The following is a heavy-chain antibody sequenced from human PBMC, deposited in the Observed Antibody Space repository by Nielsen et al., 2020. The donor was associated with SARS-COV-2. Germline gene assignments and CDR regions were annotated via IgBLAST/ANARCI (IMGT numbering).Heavy chain of an antibody. Sequence: GESLKISCAASGFTFSSYGMHWVRQAPGKGLEWVAVIWYDGSNKYYADSVKGRFTISRDNSKNTLYLQMNSLRAEDTAVYYCASTVTTLLYYGMDVWGQGTTVTVSS. CDR1: GFTFSSYG. CDR3: ASTVTTLLYYGMDV. V-gene: IGHV3-33*01. D-gene: IGHD4-17*01. CDR2: IWYDGSNK. J-gene: IGHJ6*02.